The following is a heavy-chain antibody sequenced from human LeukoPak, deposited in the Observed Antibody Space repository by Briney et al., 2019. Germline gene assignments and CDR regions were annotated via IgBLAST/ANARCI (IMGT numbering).Heavy chain of an antibody. D-gene: IGHD3-3*01. CDR3: AAGRYDFWSGYHYGMDV. J-gene: IGHJ6*02. V-gene: IGHV1-58*02. CDR2: IVVGSGNT. Sequence: ASVKVSCKASGFTFTSSAMQWVRQARGQRLEWIGWIVVGSGNTNYAQKFQERVTITRDMSTSTAYMELGSLRSEDTAVYYCAAGRYDFWSGYHYGMDVWGQGTTVTVSS. CDR1: GFTFTSSA.